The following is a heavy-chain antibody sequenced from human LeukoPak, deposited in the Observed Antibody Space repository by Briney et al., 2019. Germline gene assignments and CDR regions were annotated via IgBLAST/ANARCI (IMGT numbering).Heavy chain of an antibody. CDR2: IKRKTDGGTT. J-gene: IGHJ4*02. Sequence: KSGGSLRLSCAASGFTFSNYAMSWVRQAPGKGLEWVGRIKRKTDGGTTEYAAPVKDRFTISRDDSKKTVYLQVNSLKSEDTAMYYCCTDLMDYWGQGTLVTVSS. CDR1: GFTFSNYA. V-gene: IGHV3-15*01. CDR3: CTDLMDY.